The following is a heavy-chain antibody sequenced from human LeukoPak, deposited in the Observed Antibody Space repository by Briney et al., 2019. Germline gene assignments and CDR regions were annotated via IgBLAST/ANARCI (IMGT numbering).Heavy chain of an antibody. D-gene: IGHD3-16*02. CDR2: INHSGST. Sequence: SSETLSLTCAVYGGSFSGYYWSWIRQPPGKGLEWIGEINHSGSTNYNPSLKSRVTISVDTSKNQFSLKLSSVTAADTAVYYCARHGGNYVWGSYRLRYYFDYWGQGTLVTVSS. CDR3: ARHGGNYVWGSYRLRYYFDY. J-gene: IGHJ4*02. V-gene: IGHV4-34*01. CDR1: GGSFSGYY.